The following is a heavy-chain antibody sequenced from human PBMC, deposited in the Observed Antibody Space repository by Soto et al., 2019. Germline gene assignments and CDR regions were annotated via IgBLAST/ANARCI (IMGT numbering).Heavy chain of an antibody. V-gene: IGHV1-18*01. CDR1: GYTFTSYG. Sequence: QVQLVQSGAEVKKPGASVKVSCKASGYTFTSYGISWVRQAPGQGLEWMGWISAYNGNTNYAQKLQGRVTMTTDTSTSTAYMELRRLRSDDTAVYYCARSRRTGTTLLQFDPWGQGTLVTVSS. D-gene: IGHD1-1*01. CDR3: ARSRRTGTTLLQFDP. J-gene: IGHJ5*02. CDR2: ISAYNGNT.